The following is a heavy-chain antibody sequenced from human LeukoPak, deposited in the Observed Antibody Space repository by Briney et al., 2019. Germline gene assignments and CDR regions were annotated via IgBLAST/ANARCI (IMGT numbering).Heavy chain of an antibody. D-gene: IGHD3-22*01. J-gene: IGHJ4*02. CDR3: RSSSGYYRPFDS. V-gene: IGHV3-48*03. CDR2: ISNTGDN. CDR1: GFTISSFE. Sequence: AGSLSLSCAASGFTISSFEMNWVRQAPGKGLKWISHISNTGDNKYADSVRGRFTISRDNAKNSHYLQMTSLRADATAVYCCRSSSGYYRPFDSWGQGTLVTVSS.